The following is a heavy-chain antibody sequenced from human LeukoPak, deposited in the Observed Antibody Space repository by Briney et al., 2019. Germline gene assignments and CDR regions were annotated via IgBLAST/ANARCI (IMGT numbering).Heavy chain of an antibody. CDR3: ARDRSPGRGYFPNYFDY. V-gene: IGHV3-11*01. D-gene: IGHD3-22*01. CDR2: ISTSGSTI. CDR1: GFTFSDYY. Sequence: GGSLRLSCAASGFTFSDYYMNWIRQAPGKGLEWVSYISTSGSTIYYADSVKGRFTISRDNAKNSLYLEMNSLRAEDTALDYCARDRSPGRGYFPNYFDYWGQGTLVTVSS. J-gene: IGHJ4*02.